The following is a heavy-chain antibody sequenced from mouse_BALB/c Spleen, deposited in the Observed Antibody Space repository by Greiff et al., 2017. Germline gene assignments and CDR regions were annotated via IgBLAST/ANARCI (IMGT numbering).Heavy chain of an antibody. Sequence: DVKLQESGPGLVKPSQSLSLTCTVTGYSITSDYAWNWIRQFPGNKLEWMGYISYSGSTSYNPSLKSRISITRDTSKNQFFLQLNSVTTEDTATYYCASYYGNLFDYWGQGTTLTVSS. D-gene: IGHD2-1*01. V-gene: IGHV3-2*02. CDR2: ISYSGST. CDR3: ASYYGNLFDY. CDR1: GYSITSDYA. J-gene: IGHJ2*01.